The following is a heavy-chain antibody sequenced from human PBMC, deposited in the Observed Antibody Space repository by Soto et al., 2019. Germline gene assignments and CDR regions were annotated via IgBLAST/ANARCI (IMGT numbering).Heavy chain of an antibody. CDR2: ISSSTTYI. J-gene: IGHJ4*02. Sequence: NPGGSLRLSCAASGFTFSYYSMTWVRQSPGRGLEWVSSISSSTTYISYADSVRGRFTISRDNAKNSLYLQMSSLRADDTAVYYCARDPVGVDSTFFFDSWGQGTLVTVS. V-gene: IGHV3-21*01. D-gene: IGHD2-21*01. CDR3: ARDPVGVDSTFFFDS. CDR1: GFTFSYYS.